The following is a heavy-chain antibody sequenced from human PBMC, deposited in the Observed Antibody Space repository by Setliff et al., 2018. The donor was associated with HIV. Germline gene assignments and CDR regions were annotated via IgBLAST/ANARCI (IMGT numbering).Heavy chain of an antibody. D-gene: IGHD6-13*01. CDR1: GGSIKSSSYY. Sequence: PSETLSLTCTVSGGSIKSSSYYWGWIRQPPGKGLEWIGSIYYSGNTYYNPSLKSRVTISLDTSKNQFSLKLSSVTAADTAVYYCARDIQAAGTGWFDPWGQGTLVTVSS. V-gene: IGHV4-39*07. CDR2: IYYSGNT. J-gene: IGHJ5*02. CDR3: ARDIQAAGTGWFDP.